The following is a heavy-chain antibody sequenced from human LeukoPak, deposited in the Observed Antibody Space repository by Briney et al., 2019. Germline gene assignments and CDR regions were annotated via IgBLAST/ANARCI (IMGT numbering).Heavy chain of an antibody. D-gene: IGHD1-1*01. CDR3: ARAQGNDPWFDP. Sequence: PSETLSLTCAVSGGSLSGYYWSWIRQPPGKGLEWIGYIYYSRSTNYNPSLKSRVTISVDTSKNQFSLKLSSVTAADTAVYYCARAQGNDPWFDPWGQGALVTVSS. CDR1: GGSLSGYY. J-gene: IGHJ5*02. V-gene: IGHV4-59*08. CDR2: IYYSRST.